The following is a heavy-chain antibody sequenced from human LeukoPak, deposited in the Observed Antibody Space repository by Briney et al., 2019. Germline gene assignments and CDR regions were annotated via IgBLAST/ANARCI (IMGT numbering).Heavy chain of an antibody. V-gene: IGHV1-3*01. CDR2: INAGNGNT. Sequence: ASVKVSCKASGYTFTSYAMHWVRQAPGQRLEWMGWINAGNGNTKYSQKFQGRVTITRDTSASTAYMELSSLRSEGTAVYYCARVGGYSGYDPDYFDYWGQGTLVTVSS. CDR1: GYTFTSYA. CDR3: ARVGGYSGYDPDYFDY. D-gene: IGHD5-12*01. J-gene: IGHJ4*02.